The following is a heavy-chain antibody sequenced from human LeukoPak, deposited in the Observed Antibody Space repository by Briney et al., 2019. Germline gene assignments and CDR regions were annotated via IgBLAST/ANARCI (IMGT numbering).Heavy chain of an antibody. V-gene: IGHV3-23*01. CDR2: ISGSGGST. J-gene: IGHJ4*02. D-gene: IGHD1-26*01. CDR3: ATSGSYYTNFDY. Sequence: PGGSLRLSCAASGFTFSSYAMSWVRQAPGKGLEWVSAISGSGGSTYYADSVKGRFTISRDNSKNTLYLQMNSLRAEDTAVYYCATSGSYYTNFDYWGQGTLVTVSS. CDR1: GFTFSSYA.